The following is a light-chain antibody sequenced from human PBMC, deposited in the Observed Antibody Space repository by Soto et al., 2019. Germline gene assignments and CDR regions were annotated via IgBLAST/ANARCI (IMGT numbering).Light chain of an antibody. CDR1: QSVGTY. V-gene: IGKV3-11*01. J-gene: IGKJ2*02. CDR3: QQRGKWPST. Sequence: EVVLTQSPATLSLSPGERATLSCRASQSVGTYLAWYQQKTGQAPRLLIYDASNRATGIPARFSGSGSGTDFTLTISGLEPEDFGVYYCQQRGKWPSTFGPGTKVDIK. CDR2: DAS.